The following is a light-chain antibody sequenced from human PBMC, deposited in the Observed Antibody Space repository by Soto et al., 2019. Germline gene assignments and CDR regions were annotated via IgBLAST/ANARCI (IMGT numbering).Light chain of an antibody. CDR2: DAS. CDR3: QQRNVWPQIT. J-gene: IGKJ5*01. V-gene: IGKV3-11*01. Sequence: EVVLTQSPATLSLSPGERATLSCRASQSIRTSLAWYQQKPGQAPRLVIFDASTRANGVPARFGGSGSGTDFTLTINSLEPEEFAVYYCQQRNVWPQITFGQGTRLEI. CDR1: QSIRTS.